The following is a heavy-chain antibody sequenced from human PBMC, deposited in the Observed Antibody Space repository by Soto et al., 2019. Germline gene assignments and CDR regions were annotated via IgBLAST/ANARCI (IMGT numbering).Heavy chain of an antibody. V-gene: IGHV1-18*01. Sequence: GASVKVSCKASGYTFTSYGISWVRQAPGQGLEWMGWISAYNGNTNYAQKLQGRVTMATDTSTSTAYMELRSLRSDDTAVYYCARDYYDILTGYSNNWFDPWGQGTLVTVSS. D-gene: IGHD3-9*01. CDR1: GYTFTSYG. CDR3: ARDYYDILTGYSNNWFDP. CDR2: ISAYNGNT. J-gene: IGHJ5*02.